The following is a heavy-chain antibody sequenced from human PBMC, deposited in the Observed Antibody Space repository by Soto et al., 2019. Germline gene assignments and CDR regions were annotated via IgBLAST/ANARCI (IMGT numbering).Heavy chain of an antibody. CDR3: ASEYGGKSGALDY. Sequence: SVKVSCKASGGTFSSYAISWVRQAPGQGLEWVGGIIPIFGTANYAQKFQGRVTITADESTSTAYMELSSLRSEDTAVYYCASEYGGKSGALDYWGQGNLVTVSS. V-gene: IGHV1-69*13. D-gene: IGHD2-15*01. CDR1: GGTFSSYA. CDR2: IIPIFGTA. J-gene: IGHJ4*02.